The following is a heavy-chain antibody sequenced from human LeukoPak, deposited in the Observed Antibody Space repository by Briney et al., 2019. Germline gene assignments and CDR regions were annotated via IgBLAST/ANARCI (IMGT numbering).Heavy chain of an antibody. D-gene: IGHD6-13*01. CDR3: ARERGSSWPYYYYYMDV. Sequence: SQTLSLTCTVSGGSISSGSYYWSWIRQPAGKGLEWIGRIYTSGSTNYNPSLKSRVTISVDTSKNQFSLKLSSVTAADTAVYYCARERGSSWPYYYYYMDVWGKGTTVTISS. J-gene: IGHJ6*03. CDR1: GGSISSGSYY. V-gene: IGHV4-61*02. CDR2: IYTSGST.